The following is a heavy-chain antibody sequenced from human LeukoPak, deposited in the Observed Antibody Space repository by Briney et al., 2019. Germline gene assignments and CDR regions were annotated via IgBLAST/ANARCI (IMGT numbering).Heavy chain of an antibody. CDR3: ARVPRTYYYYMDV. CDR1: GGSISSYY. V-gene: IGHV4-59*01. Sequence: SETLSLTCTVSGGSISSYYWSWIRQPPGKGLEWIGYIYYSGSTNYNPSLKSRVTISVDTSKNQFSLKLSSVTAADTAVYNCARVPRTYYYYMDVWGKGTTVTVSS. CDR2: IYYSGST. J-gene: IGHJ6*03. D-gene: IGHD3/OR15-3a*01.